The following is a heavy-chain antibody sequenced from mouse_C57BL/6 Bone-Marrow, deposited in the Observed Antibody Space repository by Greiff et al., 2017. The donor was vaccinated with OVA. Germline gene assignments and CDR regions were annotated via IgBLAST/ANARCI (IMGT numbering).Heavy chain of an antibody. D-gene: IGHD4-1*01. CDR2: IDPSDSYT. J-gene: IGHJ3*01. V-gene: IGHV1-50*01. Sequence: QVQLQQSGAELVKPGASVKLSCKASGYTFTSYWMQWVKQRPGQGLEWIGEIDPSDSYTNYNQKFKGKATLTVDTSSSTAYMQLSSLTSEDSAVYYCARWDWDWFAYWGQGTLVTVSA. CDR1: GYTFTSYW. CDR3: ARWDWDWFAY.